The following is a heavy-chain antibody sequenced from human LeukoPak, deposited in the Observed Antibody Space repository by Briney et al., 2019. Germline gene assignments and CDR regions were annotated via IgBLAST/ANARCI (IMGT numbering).Heavy chain of an antibody. CDR3: ARGLVYYDSSGHAFDI. V-gene: IGHV1-69*05. D-gene: IGHD3-22*01. Sequence: SVKVSCKASGGTFSSYAISWVRPAPGQGLEWMGGIIPIFGTANYAQKFQGRVTITTDESTSTAYMELSSLRSEDTAGYYCARGLVYYDSSGHAFDIWGQGTMVTVSS. CDR2: IIPIFGTA. J-gene: IGHJ3*02. CDR1: GGTFSSYA.